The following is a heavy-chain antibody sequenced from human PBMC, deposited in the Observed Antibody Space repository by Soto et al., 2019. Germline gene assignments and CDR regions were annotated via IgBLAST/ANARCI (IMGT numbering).Heavy chain of an antibody. J-gene: IGHJ4*02. CDR3: AAANSGSYYFVDY. D-gene: IGHD1-26*01. CDR1: GYSNTGSY. Sequence: APLKLYCKASGYSNTGSYMHWVRKTPGQGLEWMGWINANSGYTNYAQKFQERVTITRDMSTSTAYMELSSLRSEDTAVYYCAAANSGSYYFVDYWGQGTLVTVSS. CDR2: INANSGYT. V-gene: IGHV1-2*02.